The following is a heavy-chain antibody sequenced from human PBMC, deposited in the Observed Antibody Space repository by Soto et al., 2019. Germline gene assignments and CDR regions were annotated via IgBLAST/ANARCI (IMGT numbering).Heavy chain of an antibody. Sequence: PGGSLRLSCAASGFTVSSHYMSWVRQAPGKGLEWVSVIYSGGNTYYADSVKGRFTISRDNSKNTLYLQMNSLRAEDTAVYYCAKTEQWLIAYFDYWGQGTLVTVSS. CDR1: GFTVSSHY. CDR2: IYSGGNT. D-gene: IGHD6-19*01. V-gene: IGHV3-53*01. J-gene: IGHJ4*02. CDR3: AKTEQWLIAYFDY.